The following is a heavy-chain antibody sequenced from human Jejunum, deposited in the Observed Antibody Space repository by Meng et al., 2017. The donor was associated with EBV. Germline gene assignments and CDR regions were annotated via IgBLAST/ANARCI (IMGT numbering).Heavy chain of an antibody. Sequence: QEQLVQSGAEVKKPASSGEVSCKDSGARFGTYSVSWGRQAPGQGLEWMGNTVPIFGTTSYAQKFQGRVTITADESTRTAFMELRNLRSEDSAMYYCARAGGDYEDYWGQGTLVTVSS. V-gene: IGHV1-69*15. CDR3: ARAGGDYEDY. CDR1: GARFGTYS. CDR2: TVPIFGTT. D-gene: IGHD4-17*01. J-gene: IGHJ4*02.